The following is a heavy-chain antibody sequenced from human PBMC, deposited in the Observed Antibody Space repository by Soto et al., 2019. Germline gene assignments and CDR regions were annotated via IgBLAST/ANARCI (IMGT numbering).Heavy chain of an antibody. CDR1: GYTFSNYG. CDR3: ARVVPGAEAWFGP. V-gene: IGHV1-18*01. CDR2: ISLYSDGT. J-gene: IGHJ5*02. Sequence: ASVKVSCKTSGYTFSNYGITWVRQAPGQPLGWLGWISLYSDGTNYAQKFQGRVSMTTDTSTTTAYMELRSLRSDDTAVYYCARVVPGAEAWFGPWGQGTLVTVSS. D-gene: IGHD2-2*01.